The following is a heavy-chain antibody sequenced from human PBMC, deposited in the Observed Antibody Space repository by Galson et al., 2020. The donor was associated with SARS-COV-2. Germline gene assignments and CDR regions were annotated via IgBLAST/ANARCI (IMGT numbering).Heavy chain of an antibody. Sequence: SETLSLTCTVSGGSISSYYWSWIRQPPGKGLEWIGNIYYSGSTNYNPSLKSRVTISVDTSKNQFSLKLSSVTAADTAVYYCARDVRFLERHYYYYGMDVWGQGTTVTVSS. J-gene: IGHJ6*02. V-gene: IGHV4-59*01. CDR1: GGSISSYY. D-gene: IGHD3-3*01. CDR2: IYYSGST. CDR3: ARDVRFLERHYYYYGMDV.